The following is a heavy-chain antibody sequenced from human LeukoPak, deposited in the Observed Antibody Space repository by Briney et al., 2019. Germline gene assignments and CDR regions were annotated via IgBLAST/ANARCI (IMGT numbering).Heavy chain of an antibody. Sequence: GGSLRLSCEASGFTITRNYMTWVRQAPGKGLEWVSLSYIGGGTSYSDSVKGRFTISRDTSKETVYLQMDSLRAEDTAVYYCARVTSRSGYYFDYWGQGSLVTVSS. J-gene: IGHJ4*02. CDR1: GFTITRNY. V-gene: IGHV3-53*01. CDR2: SYIGGGT. CDR3: ARVTSRSGYYFDY. D-gene: IGHD1-14*01.